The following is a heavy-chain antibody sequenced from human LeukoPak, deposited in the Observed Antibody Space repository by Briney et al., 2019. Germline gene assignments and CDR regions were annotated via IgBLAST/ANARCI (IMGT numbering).Heavy chain of an antibody. D-gene: IGHD3-3*01. J-gene: IGHJ4*02. V-gene: IGHV1-18*01. CDR1: GYTFTSYG. Sequence: ASVKVFCKASGYTFTSYGISWVRQAPGQGLEWMGWISAYNGNTNYAQKLQGRVTMTTDTSTSTAYLELRSLRSDDTAVYYCARYPRRLFWSGYLDYWGQGTLVTVSS. CDR2: ISAYNGNT. CDR3: ARYPRRLFWSGYLDY.